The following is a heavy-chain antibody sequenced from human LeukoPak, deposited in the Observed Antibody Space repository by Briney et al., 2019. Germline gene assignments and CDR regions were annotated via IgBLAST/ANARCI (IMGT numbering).Heavy chain of an antibody. CDR1: GFTFSTYG. J-gene: IGHJ5*02. V-gene: IGHV3-30*18. Sequence: GGSLRLSCVASGFTFSTYGMHWVRQAPGKGLEWVASISYDGSNKHYADSVKGRFTISRDNSKNTLYLQINSLRAEDTAVYYCAKDPRYCSSTRCFGAWGQGTLVTVSS. D-gene: IGHD2-2*01. CDR2: ISYDGSNK. CDR3: AKDPRYCSSTRCFGA.